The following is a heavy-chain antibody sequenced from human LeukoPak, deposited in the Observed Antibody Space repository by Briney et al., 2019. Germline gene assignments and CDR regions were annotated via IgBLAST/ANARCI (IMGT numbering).Heavy chain of an antibody. CDR3: ARGLGSGSLDNRGINDY. D-gene: IGHD3-10*01. V-gene: IGHV4-59*12. CDR2: IYYSGST. J-gene: IGHJ4*02. Sequence: SETLSLTCTVSGGSISSYYWSWIRQPPGKGLEWIGYIYYSGSTNYNPSLKSRVTISVDTSKNQFSLKLSSVTAADTAVYYCARGLGSGSLDNRGINDYWGQGTLVTVSS. CDR1: GGSISSYY.